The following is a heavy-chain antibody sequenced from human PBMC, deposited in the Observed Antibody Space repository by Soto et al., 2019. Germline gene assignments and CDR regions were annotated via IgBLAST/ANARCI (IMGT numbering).Heavy chain of an antibody. D-gene: IGHD6-19*01. CDR1: GYTFTGYY. CDR3: ARAPPLIAVAGTPLDY. Sequence: ASVKVSCKASGYTFTGYYMHWVRQAPGQGLEWMGWINPNSGGTNYAQKFQGWVTMTRDTSISTAYMELSRLRSDDTAVYYCARAPPLIAVAGTPLDYWGQETLVTVSS. CDR2: INPNSGGT. V-gene: IGHV1-2*04. J-gene: IGHJ4*02.